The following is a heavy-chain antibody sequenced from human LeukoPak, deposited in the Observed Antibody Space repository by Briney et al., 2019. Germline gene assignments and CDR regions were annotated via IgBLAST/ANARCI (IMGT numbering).Heavy chain of an antibody. CDR1: GYTFTSYD. CDR2: MNPNSGNT. D-gene: IGHD6-19*01. V-gene: IGHV1-8*02. Sequence: ASVKVSCKASGYTFTSYDINWVRQATGQGLEWMGWMNPNSGNTGYAQKFQGRVTMTRNTSISTAYMELSSLRSEDTAVYYCARIPPVAGSPYLDAFDIWGQGTMVTVSS. CDR3: ARIPPVAGSPYLDAFDI. J-gene: IGHJ3*02.